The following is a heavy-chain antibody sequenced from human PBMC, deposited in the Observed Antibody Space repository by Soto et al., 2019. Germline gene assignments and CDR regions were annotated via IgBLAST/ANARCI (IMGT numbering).Heavy chain of an antibody. CDR2: INNDGRST. D-gene: IGHD3-3*01. V-gene: IGHV3-74*01. CDR3: ARGPVPLHDYWSGPDY. Sequence: HPGGSLRLSCVVSGFTFSSYWMHWVRQPPGKGLVWVSRINNDGRSTSYADSVKGRFTISRDNAKNTLYLQMKSLRAEDTAVYYCARGPVPLHDYWSGPDYWGQGTLVTVSS. J-gene: IGHJ4*02. CDR1: GFTFSSYW.